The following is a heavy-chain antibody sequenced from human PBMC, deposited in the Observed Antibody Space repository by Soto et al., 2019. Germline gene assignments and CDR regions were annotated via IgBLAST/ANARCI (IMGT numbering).Heavy chain of an antibody. CDR2: IIPIFGTA. Sequence: ASVKVSCKASGGTFSSYAISWVRQAPGQGLEWMGGIIPIFGTANYAQKFQGRVTITADESTSTAYMELSSLRSEDTAVYYCARDRCSSTSCSPSYYYYGMDVWGQGTTVTVSS. CDR3: ARDRCSSTSCSPSYYYYGMDV. D-gene: IGHD2-2*01. CDR1: GGTFSSYA. V-gene: IGHV1-69*13. J-gene: IGHJ6*02.